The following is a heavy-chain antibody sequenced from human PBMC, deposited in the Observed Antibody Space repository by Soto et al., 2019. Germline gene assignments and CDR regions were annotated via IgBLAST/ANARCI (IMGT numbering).Heavy chain of an antibody. CDR1: GDSISTADYY. J-gene: IGHJ4*02. V-gene: IGHV4-30-4*01. Sequence: QVQLQESGPGLVKPSQTLSLTCTVSGDSISTADYYWNWIRQPPGKGLEWIGYIYYSGNTYYIPSRKSRVTISVDTSKNQISLKLNSVTAADTAVYYCARGIYSTSSFFDSWGQGTLVTVSS. D-gene: IGHD6-6*01. CDR3: ARGIYSTSSFFDS. CDR2: IYYSGNT.